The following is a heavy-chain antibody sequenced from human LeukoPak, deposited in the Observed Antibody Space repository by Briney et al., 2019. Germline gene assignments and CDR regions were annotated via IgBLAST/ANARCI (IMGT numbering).Heavy chain of an antibody. Sequence: GGSLRLSCAASGFTFSSYAMSWVRQAPGKGLEWVSAISGSGGSTYYADSVKGRSTISRDNSKNTLYLQMNSLRAEDTAVYYCAKDQSMSMATIYTPPLNYWGQGTLVTVSS. CDR2: ISGSGGST. J-gene: IGHJ4*02. CDR1: GFTFSSYA. V-gene: IGHV3-23*01. D-gene: IGHD5-24*01. CDR3: AKDQSMSMATIYTPPLNY.